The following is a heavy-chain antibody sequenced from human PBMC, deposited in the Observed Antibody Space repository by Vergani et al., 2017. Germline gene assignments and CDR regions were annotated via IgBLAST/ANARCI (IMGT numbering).Heavy chain of an antibody. Sequence: QVQLVQSGAEVKKPGASVKVSCKASGYTFTGYYMHWVRQAPGQGLEWMGWINPNSGGTNYAQKFQGWVTMTRDTSISTAYMELSRLRSDDTAVYYCAREWGCCSSTSCPNWFDPWGQGTLVTVSS. CDR3: AREWGCCSSTSCPNWFDP. J-gene: IGHJ5*02. CDR2: INPNSGGT. CDR1: GYTFTGYY. D-gene: IGHD2-2*01. V-gene: IGHV1-2*04.